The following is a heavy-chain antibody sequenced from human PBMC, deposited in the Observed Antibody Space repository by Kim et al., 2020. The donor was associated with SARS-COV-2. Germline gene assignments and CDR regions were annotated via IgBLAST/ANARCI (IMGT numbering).Heavy chain of an antibody. D-gene: IGHD6-13*01. CDR3: AEQQLVRDIQH. J-gene: IGHJ1*01. V-gene: IGHV4-39*07. CDR2: T. Sequence: TYYNPSLKSRVTISVDTSKNQFSLKLSSVTAADTAVYYCAEQQLVRDIQHWGQGTLVTVSS.